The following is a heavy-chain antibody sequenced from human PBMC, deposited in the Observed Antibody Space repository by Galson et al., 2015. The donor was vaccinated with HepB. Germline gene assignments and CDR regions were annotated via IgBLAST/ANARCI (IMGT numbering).Heavy chain of an antibody. J-gene: IGHJ4*02. CDR2: ISSTNIYT. D-gene: IGHD2-2*01. Sequence: SLRLSCAASGFTFSDYFMTWIRQAPGKGLEWVSHISSTNIYTYYADSVKGRFTISRDNAKDSLHLQMNSLRAEDTAVYYCARGRGYCSSTDCYGNFDFWDQGTLVTVSS. CDR1: GFTFSDYF. CDR3: ARGRGYCSSTDCYGNFDF. V-gene: IGHV3-11*03.